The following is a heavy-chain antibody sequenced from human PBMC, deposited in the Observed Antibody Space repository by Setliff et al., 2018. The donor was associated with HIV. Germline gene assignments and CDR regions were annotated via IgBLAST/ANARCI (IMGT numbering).Heavy chain of an antibody. Sequence: SETLSLTCTVSGGSISSGSYYWTWMRQSAGKGMEWIGRVYASGTTNYNPSLKSRVTISMDSSQNQFSLNLTSVTAADTAVYYCARSRTILSFDPWGQGAQVTVSS. CDR3: ARSRTILSFDP. J-gene: IGHJ5*02. V-gene: IGHV4-61*02. D-gene: IGHD2-15*01. CDR1: GGSISSGSYY. CDR2: VYASGTT.